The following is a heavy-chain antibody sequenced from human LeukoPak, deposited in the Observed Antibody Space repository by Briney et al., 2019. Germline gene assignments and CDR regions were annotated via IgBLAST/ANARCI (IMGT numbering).Heavy chain of an antibody. D-gene: IGHD2-15*01. CDR3: ARGISYYYYYYYMDV. Sequence: GGSLRLSCAASGFTFSSYSMNWVRQAPGKGLEWVANIKQDGSEKYYVDSVKGRFTISRDNAKNSLYLQMNSLRAEDTAVYYCARGISYYYYYYYMDVWGKGTTVTVSS. V-gene: IGHV3-7*01. J-gene: IGHJ6*03. CDR2: IKQDGSEK. CDR1: GFTFSSYS.